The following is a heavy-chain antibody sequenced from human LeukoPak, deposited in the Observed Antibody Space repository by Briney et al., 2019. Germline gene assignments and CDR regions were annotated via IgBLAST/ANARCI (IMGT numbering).Heavy chain of an antibody. CDR1: GGTFSSYA. CDR2: MNPNSGNT. Sequence: ASVKVSCKASGGTFSSYAINWVRQATGQGLEWMGWMNPNSGNTGYAQKFQGRVTMTRNTSISTAYMELSSLRSEDTAVYYCAREESGDREFDYWGQGTLVTVSS. V-gene: IGHV1-8*02. D-gene: IGHD3-10*01. CDR3: AREESGDREFDY. J-gene: IGHJ4*02.